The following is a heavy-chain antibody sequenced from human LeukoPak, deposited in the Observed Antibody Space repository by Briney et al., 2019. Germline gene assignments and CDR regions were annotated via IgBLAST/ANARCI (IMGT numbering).Heavy chain of an antibody. CDR2: IYTSGST. CDR1: GGSISSGSYY. J-gene: IGHJ4*02. CDR3: ARETTVTTAFDY. V-gene: IGHV4-61*02. Sequence: PSETLSLTCTVSGGSISSGSYYWSWIRQPAGKRLEWSGRIYTSGSTNYNPSLKSRVTISVDTSKNQFSLKLSSVTAADTAVYYCARETTVTTAFDYWGQGTLVTVSS. D-gene: IGHD4-17*01.